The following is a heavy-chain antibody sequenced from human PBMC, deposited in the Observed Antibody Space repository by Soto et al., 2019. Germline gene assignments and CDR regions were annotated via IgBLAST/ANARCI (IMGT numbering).Heavy chain of an antibody. CDR2: IYYSGST. J-gene: IGHJ5*02. CDR1: GGSISSYY. Sequence: PSETLSLTCTVSGGSISSYYWSWIRQPPGKGLEWIGYIYYSGSTNYNPSLKSRVTISVDTSKNQFSLKLSSVTAADTAVYYCARTAPIAAAGTANWFDPWGQGTLVTVSS. D-gene: IGHD6-13*01. V-gene: IGHV4-59*01. CDR3: ARTAPIAAAGTANWFDP.